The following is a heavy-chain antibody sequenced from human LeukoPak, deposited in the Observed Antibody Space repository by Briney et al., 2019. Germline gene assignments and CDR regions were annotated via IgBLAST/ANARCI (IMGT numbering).Heavy chain of an antibody. V-gene: IGHV3-30*18. CDR3: AKGLAYCGGDCYSNFQH. CDR2: ISYDGSNK. CDR1: GFTFSSHG. D-gene: IGHD2-21*02. J-gene: IGHJ1*01. Sequence: PGGSLRLSCAASGFTFSSHGMHWVRQAPGKGLEWVAVISYDGSNKYYADSVKGRFTISRDNSKNTLYLQMNSLRAEDTAVYYCAKGLAYCGGDCYSNFQHWGQGTLVTVSS.